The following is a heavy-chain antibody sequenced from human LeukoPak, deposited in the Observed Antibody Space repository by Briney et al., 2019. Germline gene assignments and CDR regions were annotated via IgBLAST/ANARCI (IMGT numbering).Heavy chain of an antibody. D-gene: IGHD3-22*01. CDR3: ARVGYYDSSGYLDY. CDR1: GGSISSYY. J-gene: IGHJ4*02. Sequence: SETLSLTCTVSGGSISSYYWSWIRQPPGKGLEWIGSIYHSGSTYYNPSLKSRVTISVDTSKNQFSLKLSSVTAADTAVYYCARVGYYDSSGYLDYWGQGTLVTVSS. CDR2: IYHSGST. V-gene: IGHV4-38-2*02.